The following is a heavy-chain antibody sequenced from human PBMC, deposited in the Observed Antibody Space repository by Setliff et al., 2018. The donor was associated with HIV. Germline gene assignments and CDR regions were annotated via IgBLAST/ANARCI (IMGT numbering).Heavy chain of an antibody. CDR3: ARSYCSSTSCSYYFDY. D-gene: IGHD2-2*01. CDR1: GGSISSYY. CDR2: MFYSGST. V-gene: IGHV4-59*01. Sequence: PSETLSLTCTVSGGSISSYYWNWIRQPPGKGLEWIGNMFYSGSTSYNPSLKSRVTMSVDTSNNQFSLKLSSVTAADTAVYHCARSYCSSTSCSYYFDYWGQGTLVTVSS. J-gene: IGHJ4*02.